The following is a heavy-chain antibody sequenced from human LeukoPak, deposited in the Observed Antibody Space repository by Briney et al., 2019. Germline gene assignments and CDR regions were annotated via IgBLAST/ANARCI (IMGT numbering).Heavy chain of an antibody. CDR1: GFTFSSYG. CDR2: IWYDGSNK. Sequence: GRSLRLSCAASGFTFSSYGMHWVRQAPGKGLEWVAVIWYDGSNKYYADSVKGRFTISRDNSKNTLYLQMNSLRAEDTAVYYCASANFDWLSMGYFDYWGQGTLVTVSS. J-gene: IGHJ4*02. V-gene: IGHV3-33*01. CDR3: ASANFDWLSMGYFDY. D-gene: IGHD3-9*01.